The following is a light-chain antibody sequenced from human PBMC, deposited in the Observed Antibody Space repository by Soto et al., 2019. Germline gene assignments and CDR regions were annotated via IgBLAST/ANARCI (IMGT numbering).Light chain of an antibody. Sequence: QCVLGQPPSASGPPGHSVTISCTWTKNDIGVYDFVSWYQHHPGKAPRLIIYEVVQRPSGITDRFSGSKSGNTASLTVSGLQAADEADYFCKSYVGSNTYVLGSGTKVTVL. CDR3: KSYVGSNTYV. J-gene: IGLJ1*01. CDR2: EVV. CDR1: KNDIGVYDF. V-gene: IGLV2-8*01.